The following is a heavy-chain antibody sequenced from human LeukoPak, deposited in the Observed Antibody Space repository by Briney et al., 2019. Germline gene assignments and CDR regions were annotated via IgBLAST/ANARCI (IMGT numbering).Heavy chain of an antibody. J-gene: IGHJ3*02. Sequence: GGSLRLSCAASGFTFSSYAMSWVRQAPGKGLEWVSAISGSGGSTYYADSVKGRFTISRDNSKNTLYLQMNSLRAEDTAVYYCAKDPPRYYYDSSGQVDVFDIWGQGTMVTVSS. CDR3: AKDPPRYYYDSSGQVDVFDI. CDR1: GFTFSSYA. V-gene: IGHV3-23*01. D-gene: IGHD3-22*01. CDR2: ISGSGGST.